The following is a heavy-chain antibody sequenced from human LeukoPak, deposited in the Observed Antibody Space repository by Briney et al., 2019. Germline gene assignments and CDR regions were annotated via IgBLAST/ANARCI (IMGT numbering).Heavy chain of an antibody. Sequence: GGSLKLSCAASGFTFSSYEMNRVRQAPGKGLEWVSYISTSGNTRYYADSVKGRFTISRDNAKNSLYLQMNSLRVEDTAVYYCARELSGTTSYYFDYWGQGTLVTVSS. CDR1: GFTFSSYE. V-gene: IGHV3-48*03. D-gene: IGHD1-7*01. CDR3: ARELSGTTSYYFDY. J-gene: IGHJ4*02. CDR2: ISTSGNTR.